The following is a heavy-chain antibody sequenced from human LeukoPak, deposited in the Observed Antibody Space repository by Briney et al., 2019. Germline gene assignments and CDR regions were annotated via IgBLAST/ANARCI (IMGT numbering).Heavy chain of an antibody. CDR2: ISHSGTT. V-gene: IGHV4-38-2*02. D-gene: IGHD3-3*01. CDR3: ARVYDFWSGYYDY. CDR1: GYSISSGFY. J-gene: IGHJ4*02. Sequence: PSETLSLTCTVSGYSISSGFYWGWVRQPPGKGLEWIGTISHSGTTYYNPSLKSRVSISVDTSKNQFSLKLSSVTAADTAVYYCARVYDFWSGYYDYWGQGTLVTVSS.